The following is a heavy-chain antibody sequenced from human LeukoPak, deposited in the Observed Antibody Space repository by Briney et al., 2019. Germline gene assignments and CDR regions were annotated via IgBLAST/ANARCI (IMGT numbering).Heavy chain of an antibody. V-gene: IGHV1-24*01. CDR3: ATADTAMPDFDY. J-gene: IGHJ4*02. CDR1: GYTLTELS. D-gene: IGHD5-18*01. Sequence: VASVKVSCKVSGYTLTELSMHWVRQAPGKGLEWMGGFDPEDGETIYAQKFQGRVTMTEDTSTDTAYMELSSLRSEDTAVYYCATADTAMPDFDYWGQGTLVTVSS. CDR2: FDPEDGET.